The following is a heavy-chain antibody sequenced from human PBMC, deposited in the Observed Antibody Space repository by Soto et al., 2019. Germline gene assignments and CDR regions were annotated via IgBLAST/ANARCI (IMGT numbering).Heavy chain of an antibody. CDR3: ARVVGGSVYCNSTSCYAFDY. Sequence: PSETLSLTCAVSGGSISSSNWWSWVRQPPGKGLEWIGEIYHSGSTNYNPSLKSRVTISVDKSKNQFSLKLSSVTAADTAVYYCARVVGGSVYCNSTSCYAFDYWGQGTLVTVSS. J-gene: IGHJ4*02. V-gene: IGHV4-4*02. CDR2: IYHSGST. CDR1: GGSISSSNW. D-gene: IGHD2-2*01.